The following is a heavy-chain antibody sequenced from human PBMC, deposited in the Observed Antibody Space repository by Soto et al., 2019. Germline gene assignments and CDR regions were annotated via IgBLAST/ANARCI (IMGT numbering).Heavy chain of an antibody. CDR2: ISYDGSNK. D-gene: IGHD2-2*01. CDR3: AKGPAIVLVPAAMNYYYGMEV. J-gene: IGHJ6*02. CDR1: GFTFSSYG. V-gene: IGHV3-30*18. Sequence: QVQLVESGGGVVQPGRSLRLSCAASGFTFSSYGMHWVRQAPGEALEWVALISYDGSNKYYADSVKGRFTISRDYSKNTLYLQMNSLRAEDTAVYYCAKGPAIVLVPAAMNYYYGMEVWGQETTVTVSS.